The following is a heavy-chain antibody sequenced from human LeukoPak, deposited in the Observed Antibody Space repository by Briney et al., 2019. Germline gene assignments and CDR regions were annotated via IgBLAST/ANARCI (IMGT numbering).Heavy chain of an antibody. D-gene: IGHD3-3*01. V-gene: IGHV3-23*01. CDR2: ISGSGGST. J-gene: IGHJ4*02. CDR3: AKALFGVVIMPFYY. CDR1: GFTFSSYA. Sequence: GGSLRLSCAASGFTFSSYAMSWVRQAPGKGLEWVSAISGSGGSTYYADSVKGRFTISRDNSKNTLYLQMNSLRAEDTVVYYCAKALFGVVIMPFYYWGQGTLVTVSS.